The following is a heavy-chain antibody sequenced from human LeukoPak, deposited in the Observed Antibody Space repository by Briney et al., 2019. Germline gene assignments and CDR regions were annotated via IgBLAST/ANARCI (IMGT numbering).Heavy chain of an antibody. V-gene: IGHV4-38-2*02. Sequence: SETLSLTCTVSGDSISSNYYWGWIRQPPGKGLEWIGSIYHFGTAYYTPSLRRRVTMSPDTSKNQFSLNVSSVTAADTAVYYCTRVIVTALRYYFDSWGQGALVTVSS. CDR3: TRVIVTALRYYFDS. D-gene: IGHD2-21*02. CDR1: GDSISSNYY. CDR2: IYHFGTA. J-gene: IGHJ4*02.